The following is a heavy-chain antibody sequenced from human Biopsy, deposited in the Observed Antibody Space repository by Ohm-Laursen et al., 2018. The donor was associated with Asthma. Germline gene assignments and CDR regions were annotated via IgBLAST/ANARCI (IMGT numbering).Heavy chain of an antibody. CDR1: GFTFSNAW. CDR2: IKSTNEGGTT. V-gene: IGHV3-15*01. CDR3: STNRLWFGQSPYYFDY. D-gene: IGHD3-10*01. J-gene: IGHJ4*02. Sequence: SLRLSCAASGFTFSNAWMSWVRQAPGKGLEWLGRIKSTNEGGTTDYAAAVKGRLTISRDDSQNTLYLQMSSLTTEDTAVYFCSTNRLWFGQSPYYFDYWGQGSLVIVSS.